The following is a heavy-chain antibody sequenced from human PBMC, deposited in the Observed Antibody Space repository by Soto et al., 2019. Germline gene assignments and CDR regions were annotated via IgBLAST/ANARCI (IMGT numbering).Heavy chain of an antibody. J-gene: IGHJ5*02. D-gene: IGHD5-18*01. Sequence: SSETLSLTCTVSGASVSTGAYYWGWVRQRPGKGLEWVGYIYESGYTYYNTSLKRRLTISLDRSNNQFSLGLTSVTAADTAVYYCVRALRHTAMVYPWFDPWGQGTLVTVSS. CDR2: IYESGYT. CDR1: GASVSTGAYY. V-gene: IGHV4-31*03. CDR3: VRALRHTAMVYPWFDP.